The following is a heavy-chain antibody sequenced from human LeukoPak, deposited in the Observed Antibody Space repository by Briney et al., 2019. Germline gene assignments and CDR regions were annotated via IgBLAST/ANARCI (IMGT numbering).Heavy chain of an antibody. CDR2: IGIADDT. Sequence: PGGSLRLSCAASGFTFRNYDMHWVRQFPGRGLEWVSAIGIADDTHYPDSVKGRFTISRENAKNSLYLHMNSLRDGDTAVYYCVRGGIQVSGIDAFDIWGQGTMVTVSS. CDR1: GFTFRNYD. J-gene: IGHJ3*02. CDR3: VRGGIQVSGIDAFDI. D-gene: IGHD5/OR15-5a*01. V-gene: IGHV3-13*01.